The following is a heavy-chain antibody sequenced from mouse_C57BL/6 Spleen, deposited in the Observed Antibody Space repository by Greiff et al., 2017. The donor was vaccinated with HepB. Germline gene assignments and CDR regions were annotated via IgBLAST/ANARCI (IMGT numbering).Heavy chain of an antibody. CDR3: ASDYGSSPFAY. CDR1: GFSLTSYG. J-gene: IGHJ3*01. D-gene: IGHD1-1*01. V-gene: IGHV2-6*01. Sequence: VKVEESGPGLVAPSQSLSITCTVSGFSLTSYGVDWVRQSPGKGLEWLGVIWGVGSTNYNSALKSRLSISKDNSKSQVFLKMNSLQTDDTAMYYCASDYGSSPFAYWGQGTLVTVSA. CDR2: IWGVGST.